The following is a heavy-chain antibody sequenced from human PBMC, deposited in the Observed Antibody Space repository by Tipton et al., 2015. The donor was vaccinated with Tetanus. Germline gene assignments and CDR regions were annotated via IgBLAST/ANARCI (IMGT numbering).Heavy chain of an antibody. CDR1: GFTFSSYG. D-gene: IGHD2-21*02. CDR3: AKDRHIVVATGGMDV. Sequence: SLRLSCAASGFTFSSYGMHWVRQAPGKGLEWVAVISYDGSNKYYAGSVKGRFTISRDNSKNTLYLQMNSLRAEDTAVYYCAKDRHIVVATGGMDVWGQGTTVTVSS. J-gene: IGHJ6*02. CDR2: ISYDGSNK. V-gene: IGHV3-30*18.